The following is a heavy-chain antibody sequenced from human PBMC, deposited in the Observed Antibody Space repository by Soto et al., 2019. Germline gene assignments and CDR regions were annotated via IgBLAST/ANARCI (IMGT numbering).Heavy chain of an antibody. CDR2: IDPSDSYT. Sequence: GESLKISCKGSGYSFTSYWISWVRQMPGKGLEWMGRIDPSDSYTNYSPSFQGHVTISADKSISTAYLQWSSLKASDTAMYYCATRGYCSSTSCPESYYYYGMDVWGQGTTVTV. CDR1: GYSFTSYW. D-gene: IGHD2-2*01. CDR3: ATRGYCSSTSCPESYYYYGMDV. V-gene: IGHV5-10-1*01. J-gene: IGHJ6*02.